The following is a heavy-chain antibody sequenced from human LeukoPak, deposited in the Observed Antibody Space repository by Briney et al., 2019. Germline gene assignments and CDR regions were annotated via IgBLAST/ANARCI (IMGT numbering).Heavy chain of an antibody. J-gene: IGHJ5*02. CDR2: IWYDGSNK. Sequence: GGSLRLSCAASGFTFSNYAMSWVRQAPGKGLEWVAVIWYDGSNKYYADSVKGRFTISRDNSKNTLYLQMNSLRAEDTAVYYCARDSPPADHWGQGTLVTVSS. CDR3: ARDSPPADH. V-gene: IGHV3-33*08. CDR1: GFTFSNYA.